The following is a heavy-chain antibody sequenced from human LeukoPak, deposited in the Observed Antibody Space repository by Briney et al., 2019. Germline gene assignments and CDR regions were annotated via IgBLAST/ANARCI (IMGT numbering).Heavy chain of an antibody. J-gene: IGHJ5*02. V-gene: IGHV3-23*01. Sequence: PGGSLRLSCAASGFTFSSYAMSWVCQAPGKGLEWVSAISGSGGSTYYADSVKGRFTISRDNSKNTLYLQMNSLRAEDTAVYYCAKKDYGSTTRSPFDPWGQGTLVTVSS. CDR2: ISGSGGST. CDR3: AKKDYGSTTRSPFDP. CDR1: GFTFSSYA. D-gene: IGHD3-16*01.